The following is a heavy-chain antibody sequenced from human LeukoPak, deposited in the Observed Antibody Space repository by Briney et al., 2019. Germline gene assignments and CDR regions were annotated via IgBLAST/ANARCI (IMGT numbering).Heavy chain of an antibody. CDR2: INHSGST. J-gene: IGHJ6*03. Sequence: SETLSLTCTVSGGSISSSSYYWGWIRQPPGKGLEWIGEINHSGSTNYNPSLKSRVTISVDTSKNQFSLKLSSVTAADTAVYYCASSRQKASMDVWGKGTTVTVSS. V-gene: IGHV4-39*07. CDR1: GGSISSSSYY. CDR3: ASSRQKASMDV.